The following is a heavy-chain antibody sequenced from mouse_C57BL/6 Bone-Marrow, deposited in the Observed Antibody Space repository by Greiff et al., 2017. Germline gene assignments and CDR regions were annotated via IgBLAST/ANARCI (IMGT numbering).Heavy chain of an antibody. Sequence: QVQLQQPGAELVRPGSSVKLSCKASGYTFTSYWMHWVKQRPIQGLEWIGNIDPSDSETHYNQKFKDKAKLTVDKSSSTAYMQLSSLTSEDSAVYYCARYRYYGSSRYWYFDVWGTGTTVTVSS. J-gene: IGHJ1*03. V-gene: IGHV1-52*01. CDR1: GYTFTSYW. CDR3: ARYRYYGSSRYWYFDV. CDR2: IDPSDSET. D-gene: IGHD1-1*01.